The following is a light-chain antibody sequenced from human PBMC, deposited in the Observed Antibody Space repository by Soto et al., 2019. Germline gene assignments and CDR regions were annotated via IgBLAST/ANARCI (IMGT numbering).Light chain of an antibody. Sequence: QSVLTQPPSASGTPGQRVTISCSGSSSNIGRNYVYWYQQLPGTAPKLLVFDDNQRPSGVPDRFSDSKSGTSASLTISGLRSEDEADYYCCSYAGSSTFVFGGGTKLTVL. J-gene: IGLJ3*02. CDR3: CSYAGSSTFV. CDR1: SSNIGRNY. CDR2: DDN. V-gene: IGLV1-47*02.